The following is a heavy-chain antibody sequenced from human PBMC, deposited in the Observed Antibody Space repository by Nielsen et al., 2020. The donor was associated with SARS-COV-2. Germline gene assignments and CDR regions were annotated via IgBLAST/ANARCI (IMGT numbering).Heavy chain of an antibody. CDR3: ATSRGSYYYDSSGYWAFDY. CDR2: INAGNGNT. Sequence: WVRQAPGQRLEWMGWINAGNGNTKYSQKFQGRVTITRDTSASTAYMELSSLRSEDTAVYYCATSRGSYYYDSSGYWAFDYWGQGILVTVSS. V-gene: IGHV1-3*01. J-gene: IGHJ4*02. D-gene: IGHD3-22*01.